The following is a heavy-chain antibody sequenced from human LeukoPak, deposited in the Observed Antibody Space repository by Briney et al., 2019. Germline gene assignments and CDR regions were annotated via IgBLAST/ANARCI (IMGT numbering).Heavy chain of an antibody. V-gene: IGHV4-61*08. CDR3: ARENTVVDY. Sequence: SETLSLTCTVSGGSISSGGYYWNWIRQPPGKGLEWIGHIYYSGRTNYNPSLKSRVTVSVDTSKNQFSLKLSSVTAADTAVYYCARENTVVDYWGQGTLVTVSS. J-gene: IGHJ4*02. CDR2: IYYSGRT. D-gene: IGHD2-8*02. CDR1: GGSISSGGYY.